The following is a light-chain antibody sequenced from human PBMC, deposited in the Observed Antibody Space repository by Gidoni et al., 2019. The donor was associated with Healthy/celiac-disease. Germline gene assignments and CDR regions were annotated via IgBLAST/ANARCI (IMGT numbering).Light chain of an antibody. J-gene: IGLJ3*02. CDR2: EDN. CDR1: SGSIASNY. Sequence: NFMLNQPHSVSEAPGMTVTISGTRSSGSIASNYVQWYQQRPGSAPTTVIYEDNQRPSGVPDRFSGSIDSSSNSASLTISGLKTEDEADYYCQSYDSSNQVFGGGTKLTVL. V-gene: IGLV6-57*04. CDR3: QSYDSSNQV.